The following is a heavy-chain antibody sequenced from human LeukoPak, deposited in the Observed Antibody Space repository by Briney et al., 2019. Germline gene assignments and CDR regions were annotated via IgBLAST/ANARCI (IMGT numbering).Heavy chain of an antibody. J-gene: IGHJ6*04. Sequence: GGSLRLSCAASGFTFSSYEMNWVRQAPGKGLEWVSYMSSSGSTIYYADSVKGRFTISRDNAKNSLYLQMNSLRAEDTAVYYCAELGITMIGGVWGKGPRSPSPQ. D-gene: IGHD3-10*02. V-gene: IGHV3-48*03. CDR2: MSSSGSTI. CDR3: AELGITMIGGV. CDR1: GFTFSSYE.